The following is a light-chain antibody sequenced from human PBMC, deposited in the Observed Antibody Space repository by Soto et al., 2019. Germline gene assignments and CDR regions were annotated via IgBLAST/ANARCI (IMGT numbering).Light chain of an antibody. V-gene: IGLV2-23*01. CDR1: SGYVGTYSL. J-gene: IGLJ1*01. Sequence: ALAQPATVSGSPGQSITISCTGASGYVGTYSLVSWYQQHPGKAPKVVIYEGHKRPSGVPDRFSGSTSVNTASLTISGLQTDDEADYYCCLYVGATTYVFGTGTKVTVL. CDR3: CLYVGATTYV. CDR2: EGH.